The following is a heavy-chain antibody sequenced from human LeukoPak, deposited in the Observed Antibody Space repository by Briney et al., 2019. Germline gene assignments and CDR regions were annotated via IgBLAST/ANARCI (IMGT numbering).Heavy chain of an antibody. D-gene: IGHD2-15*01. Sequence: PGGSLRLSCAASGFTFSSYSMNWVRQAPGKGLEWVGRTRNRANGYTTEYAASVEGRFTISRDNSQNSLFLQMNSLKTEDTAVYYCARAFCYSGGTCYSDYNDYWGQGALVTVSS. J-gene: IGHJ4*02. CDR1: GFTFSSYS. CDR2: TRNRANGYTT. V-gene: IGHV3-72*01. CDR3: ARAFCYSGGTCYSDYNDY.